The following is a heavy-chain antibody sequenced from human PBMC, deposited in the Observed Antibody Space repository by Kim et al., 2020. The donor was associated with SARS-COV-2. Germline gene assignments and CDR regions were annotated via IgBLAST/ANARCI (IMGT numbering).Heavy chain of an antibody. CDR2: IHYSGST. J-gene: IGHJ5*02. Sequence: SETLSLTCTVSGGSISSYFWSWTRQPLGKGLEWIGYIHYSGSTNYNPSLKSRVTISIETSKSQFSLKLSSVTAADSAVYYCARHNVMLGATVLSWFDPWGQGIPVTVSS. CDR3: ARHNVMLGATVLSWFDP. V-gene: IGHV4-59*01. D-gene: IGHD1-26*01. CDR1: GGSISSYF.